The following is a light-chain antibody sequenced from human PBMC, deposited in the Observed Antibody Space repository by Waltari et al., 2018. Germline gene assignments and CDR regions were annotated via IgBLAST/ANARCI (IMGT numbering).Light chain of an antibody. V-gene: IGLV2-14*03. CDR1: SSDIGAFNY. CDR2: DVT. J-gene: IGLJ3*02. Sequence: QSALTQPASVSGSPGQSITISCTGTSSDIGAFNYVSWYQQHPGKAPKVLIYDVTNRPSGVSYRFSGSKSGNTASLTISGLQAEDEAYYHCASFISGSTSSVLFGGRTKLTVL. CDR3: ASFISGSTSSVL.